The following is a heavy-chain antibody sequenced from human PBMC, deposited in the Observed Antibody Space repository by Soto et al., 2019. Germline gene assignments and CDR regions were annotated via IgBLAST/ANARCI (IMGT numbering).Heavy chain of an antibody. V-gene: IGHV1-8*01. D-gene: IGHD1-7*01. J-gene: IGHJ6*03. CDR2: MNPNSGNT. CDR1: GYTFTSYD. CDR3: ARGRYWNYGGDYYSYMDV. Sequence: ASVKVSCKASGYTFTSYDINWVRQATGQGLEWMGWMNPNSGNTGYAQKFQGRVTMTRNTSISTAYMELSSLRSEDTAVFYCARGRYWNYGGDYYSYMDVWGKGTTVTVS.